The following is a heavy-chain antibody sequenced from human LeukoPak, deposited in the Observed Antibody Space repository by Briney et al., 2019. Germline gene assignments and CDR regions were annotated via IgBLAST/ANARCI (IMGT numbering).Heavy chain of an antibody. CDR3: ARGISSGWYFGAFDI. V-gene: IGHV3-13*04. D-gene: IGHD6-19*01. CDR1: GFTFSSYD. Sequence: GGSLRLTCAASGFTFSSYDMHWVRQATGKGLEWVSAIGTAGDTYYPGSVKGRFTISRENAKNSLYLQMSSLRAGDTAVYYCARGISSGWYFGAFDIWGQGTMVTVSS. CDR2: IGTAGDT. J-gene: IGHJ3*02.